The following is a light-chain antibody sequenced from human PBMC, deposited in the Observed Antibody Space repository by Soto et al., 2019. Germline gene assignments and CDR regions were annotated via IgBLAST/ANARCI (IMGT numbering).Light chain of an antibody. V-gene: IGKV1-39*01. J-gene: IGKJ2*01. CDR3: QQSYRAPSP. CDR1: QSIRTS. Sequence: DIQMTQYPSSLSASVGDRVTITCGASQSIRTSLHWYLQKPGMDPSLLICASSTLQGGVPSSFSGSGSETDFTRIISSLLPEEVATYYCQQSYRAPSPFGQGTNLQIK. CDR2: ASS.